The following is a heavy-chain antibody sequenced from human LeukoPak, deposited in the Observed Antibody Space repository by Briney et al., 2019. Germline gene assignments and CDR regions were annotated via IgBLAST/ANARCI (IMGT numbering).Heavy chain of an antibody. J-gene: IGHJ4*02. CDR3: ARAGWDWNYDY. CDR2: IYYRGST. V-gene: IGHV4-59*01. Sequence: PSETLSLTCTVSGGSISSYYWSWIRQTPGKGLEWIGYIYYRGSTNYNPSLKSRVTISVDTSKNQFSLNLSSVTAADTAAYYCARAGWDWNYDYWGQGTLVTVSS. D-gene: IGHD1-7*01. CDR1: GGSISSYY.